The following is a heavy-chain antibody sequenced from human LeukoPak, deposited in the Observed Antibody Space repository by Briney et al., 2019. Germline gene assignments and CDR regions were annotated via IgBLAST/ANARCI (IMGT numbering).Heavy chain of an antibody. J-gene: IGHJ4*02. Sequence: GGSLRLSCAASGFIFSSYAMSWVRQAPGKGLEWVSAISGSGGSTYYADSVKGRSTISRDNSKNTLYLQMNSLRAEDTAVYYCAKDKPPGSYYYGSTGYWGQGTLVTVSS. CDR3: AKDKPPGSYYYGSTGY. CDR2: ISGSGGST. CDR1: GFIFSSYA. D-gene: IGHD3-10*01. V-gene: IGHV3-23*01.